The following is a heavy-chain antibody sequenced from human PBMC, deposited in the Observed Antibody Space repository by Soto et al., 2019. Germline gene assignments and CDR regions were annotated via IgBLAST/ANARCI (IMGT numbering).Heavy chain of an antibody. J-gene: IGHJ4*02. CDR3: ARELGVFEY. CDR2: INPSSGGT. D-gene: IGHD6-6*01. Sequence: ASVKVSCKTSGYTFSDYYIHWVRQAPGQGLEWMGFINPSSGGTDYAQNFQGRVTLTRDTSISTAYMELSSLRSDDTAVYYCARELGVFEYWGQGTLVTVSS. V-gene: IGHV1-2*02. CDR1: GYTFSDYY.